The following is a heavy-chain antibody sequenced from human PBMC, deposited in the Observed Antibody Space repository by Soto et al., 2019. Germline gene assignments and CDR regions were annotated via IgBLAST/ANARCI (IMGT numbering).Heavy chain of an antibody. V-gene: IGHV3-48*03. Sequence: EVQLVESGGGLVQPGGSLRLSCAASGFTFSSYEMDWVRQAPGKGLEWVSYISTSGTETYYADSVRGRFITSRDNGKNLLFLQMHSLTAEDTAVYYCAKGGKVPYYYGMDVWGQGTTVTVSS. CDR3: AKGGKVPYYYGMDV. D-gene: IGHD3-16*01. CDR2: ISTSGTET. J-gene: IGHJ6*02. CDR1: GFTFSSYE.